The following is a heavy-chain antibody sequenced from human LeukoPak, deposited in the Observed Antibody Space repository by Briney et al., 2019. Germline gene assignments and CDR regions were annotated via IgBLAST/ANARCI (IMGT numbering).Heavy chain of an antibody. J-gene: IGHJ4*02. V-gene: IGHV4-30-4*01. CDR3: GRGMWYSGSYVVEY. D-gene: IGHD1-26*01. Sequence: SETLSLTCTVSGDSVSNDDYFWSWTRQPPGEGLEWIGYIYYSAGTYYNPSLKIRVTMSIDTSRNQFSLRLSSVAAADTAVYSCGRGMWYSGSYVVEYWGQGTLVTVSS. CDR1: GDSVSNDDYF. CDR2: IYYSAGT.